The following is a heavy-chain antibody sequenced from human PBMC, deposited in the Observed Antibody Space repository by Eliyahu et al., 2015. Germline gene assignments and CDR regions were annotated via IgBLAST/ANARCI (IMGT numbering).Heavy chain of an antibody. CDR1: GFTXSSYG. D-gene: IGHD4-17*01. J-gene: IGHJ5*02. CDR3: ARDRDHDYGDGWFDP. Sequence: QVQLVESGGGVVQPGRSLRLSCAASGFTXSSYGMHWVRQAPGKGLEWVAVIWYDGSNKYYADSVKGRFTISRDNSKNTLYLQMNSLRAEDTAVYYCARDRDHDYGDGWFDPWGQGTLVTVSS. CDR2: IWYDGSNK. V-gene: IGHV3-33*01.